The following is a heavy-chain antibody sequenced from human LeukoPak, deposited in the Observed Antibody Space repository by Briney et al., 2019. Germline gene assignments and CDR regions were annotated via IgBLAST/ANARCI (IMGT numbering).Heavy chain of an antibody. D-gene: IGHD5-24*01. CDR3: ARVRNYPDAFDI. Sequence: SETLSLTCTVSGGSISNYYWAWIRQPPGKGLEWIGNIYDTGSTKYNPSLKSRLTISLHTSRNQFSLNLSSLTAADTAIYYCARVRNYPDAFDIWGQGRMVTVSS. CDR1: GGSISNYY. V-gene: IGHV4-59*01. CDR2: IYDTGST. J-gene: IGHJ3*02.